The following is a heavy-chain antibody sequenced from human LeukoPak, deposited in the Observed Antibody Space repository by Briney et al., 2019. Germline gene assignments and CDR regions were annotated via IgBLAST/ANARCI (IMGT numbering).Heavy chain of an antibody. CDR3: ARDSLREVYYYGSGSYYY. CDR2: IIPIFGTA. D-gene: IGHD3-10*01. CDR1: GGTFSSYA. Sequence: SVKVSCKASGGTFSSYAISWVRQAPGQGLEWMGGIIPIFGTANYAQKFQGRVTITADESTSTAYMELSSLRSEDTAVYYCARDSLREVYYYGSGSYYYWGQGTLVTVSS. J-gene: IGHJ4*02. V-gene: IGHV1-69*13.